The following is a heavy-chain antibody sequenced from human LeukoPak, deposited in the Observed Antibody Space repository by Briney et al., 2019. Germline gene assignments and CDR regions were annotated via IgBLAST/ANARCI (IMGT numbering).Heavy chain of an antibody. CDR3: AELGITMIGGV. V-gene: IGHV3-30*04. J-gene: IGHJ6*04. CDR1: GFTFSSYA. D-gene: IGHD3-10*02. CDR2: ISYDGSNK. Sequence: GGSLRLSCPASGFTFSSYAMHWVRQAPGKGLEWVTVISYDGSNKYYADSVKGRFTISRDNSKNTLYLQMNSLRAEDTAVYYCAELGITMIGGVWGKGTTVTISS.